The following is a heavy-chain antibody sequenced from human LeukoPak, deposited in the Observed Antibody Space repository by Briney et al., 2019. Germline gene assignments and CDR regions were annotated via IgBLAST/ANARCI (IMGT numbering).Heavy chain of an antibody. D-gene: IGHD3-22*01. CDR2: IIPIFGTA. CDR1: GGTFSSYA. V-gene: IGHV1-69*13. Sequence: ASVKVSCKASGGTFSSYAISWVRQAPGQGLEWMGGIIPIFGTANYAQKFQGRVTITADESTSTAYMELSSLRSEDTAVYYCAQVVVISSIAPDYYGMDVWGQGTTVIVSS. J-gene: IGHJ6*02. CDR3: AQVVVISSIAPDYYGMDV.